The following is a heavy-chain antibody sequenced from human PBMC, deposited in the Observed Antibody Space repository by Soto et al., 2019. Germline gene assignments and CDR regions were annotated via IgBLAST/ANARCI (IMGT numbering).Heavy chain of an antibody. J-gene: IGHJ6*02. CDR3: VKPPVITASYYYYDMDV. CDR1: GFTFSTYP. D-gene: IGHD4-4*01. V-gene: IGHV3-23*01. Sequence: GFTFSTYPMSWVRQAPGKGLEWVSGISGSGISTYYTDSVKGRFTISRDNSKNTVFLQMNSLRDEDTAVYYCVKPPVITASYYYYDMDVWGQGTTVTVSS. CDR2: ISGSGIST.